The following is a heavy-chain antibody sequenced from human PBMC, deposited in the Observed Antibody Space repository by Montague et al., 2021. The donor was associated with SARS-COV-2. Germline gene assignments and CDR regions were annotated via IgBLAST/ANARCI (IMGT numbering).Heavy chain of an antibody. V-gene: IGHV3-30-3*01. J-gene: IGHJ6*02. CDR1: GFTFSSYA. CDR2: ISYDGSNK. CDR3: ARDREITMVRGAPLYGMDV. Sequence: SLRLSCAASGFTFSSYAMHWVRQAPGKGLEWVAVISYDGSNKYYADSVKGRFTISRDNSKNTLYLQMNSLRAEDTAAYYCARDREITMVRGAPLYGMDVWGQGTTVTVSS. D-gene: IGHD3-10*01.